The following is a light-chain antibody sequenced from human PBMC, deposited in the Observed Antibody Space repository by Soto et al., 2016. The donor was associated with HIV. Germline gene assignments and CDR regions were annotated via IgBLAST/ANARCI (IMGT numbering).Light chain of an antibody. V-gene: IGLV3-19*01. CDR3: NSRYTSDSHHYV. Sequence: SSELIQDPVVSVALGQTVKITCQGDSVTSYYVSWYQQKPGQAPRLVIYGKNNRPSGISDRFSGSSSGNTASLTITGAQAEDEADYYCNSRYTSDSHHYVFGTGTKVTVL. CDR2: GKN. CDR1: SVTSYY. J-gene: IGLJ1*01.